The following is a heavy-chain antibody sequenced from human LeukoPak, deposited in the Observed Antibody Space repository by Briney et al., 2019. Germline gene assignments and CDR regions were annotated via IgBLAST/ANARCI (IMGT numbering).Heavy chain of an antibody. CDR3: ARGFGEMNGPYYYYYYMDV. CDR1: GGTFSSYA. Sequence: GASVKVSCKASGGTFSSYAISWVRQAPGQGLEWMGGIIPIFGTANYAQKFQGRVTITADESTSTAYMELSSLRSEDTAVYYCARGFGEMNGPYYYYYYMDVWGKGTTVTISS. D-gene: IGHD3-10*01. V-gene: IGHV1-69*13. CDR2: IIPIFGTA. J-gene: IGHJ6*03.